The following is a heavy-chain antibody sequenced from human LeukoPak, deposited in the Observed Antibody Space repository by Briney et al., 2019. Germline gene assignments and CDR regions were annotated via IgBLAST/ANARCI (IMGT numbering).Heavy chain of an antibody. CDR1: GGSIRSSYYY. J-gene: IGHJ3*02. Sequence: SETLSLTCTVSGGSIRSSYYYWGWIRQHPGKGLEWIGYIYYSGSTFYNPSLKSRVIISIDTSKKQFSLRMNSVTAAGTAVYYCTRDPDYGANSGHAFDIWGQGTMVTVSS. D-gene: IGHD4-23*01. CDR2: IYYSGST. V-gene: IGHV4-31*03. CDR3: TRDPDYGANSGHAFDI.